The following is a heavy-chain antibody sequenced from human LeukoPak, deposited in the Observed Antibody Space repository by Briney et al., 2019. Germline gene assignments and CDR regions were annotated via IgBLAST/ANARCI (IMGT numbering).Heavy chain of an antibody. J-gene: IGHJ6*03. Sequence: SETLSLTCTVSGGSISSYYWSWIRQPPGKGLEWIGYIYYSGSTNYNPSLKSRVTISVDTSKNQFSPKLSSVTAADTAVYYCARENRYCSSTSCSYYYYMDVWGKGTTVTVSS. V-gene: IGHV4-59*01. D-gene: IGHD2-2*01. CDR1: GGSISSYY. CDR2: IYYSGST. CDR3: ARENRYCSSTSCSYYYYMDV.